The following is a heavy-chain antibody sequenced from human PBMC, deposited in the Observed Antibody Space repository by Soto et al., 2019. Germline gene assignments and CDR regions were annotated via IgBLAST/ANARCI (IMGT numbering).Heavy chain of an antibody. D-gene: IGHD1-26*01. CDR1: GFTVSSNY. CDR2: MYSDGST. CDR3: ARVEQGWYNAMDV. Sequence: PGGSLRLSCAPSGFTVSSNYMNWVRQAPGKGLEWVSIMYSDGSTSFADSVRGRFTLSRDNSKNTLYLQMNNLRAEDTAVYFCARVEQGWYNAMDVWGQGATVTVSS. J-gene: IGHJ6*02. V-gene: IGHV3-53*01.